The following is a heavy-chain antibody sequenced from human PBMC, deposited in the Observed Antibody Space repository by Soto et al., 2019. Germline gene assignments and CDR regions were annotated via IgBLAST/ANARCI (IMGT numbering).Heavy chain of an antibody. CDR1: GFTFSNYW. V-gene: IGHV3-74*01. CDR2: LNSDGSSI. Sequence: EVQLVESGGGLVQPGGSLRLSCAASGFTFSNYWIHWVRQAPGKGLVWVSRLNSDGSSINYADSVKGRFTISRDNAKNTLYLQMNSLRAEDTAVYYCARGSAGSGSGSFDYWGQGTLVTVSS. CDR3: ARGSAGSGSGSFDY. D-gene: IGHD3-10*01. J-gene: IGHJ4*02.